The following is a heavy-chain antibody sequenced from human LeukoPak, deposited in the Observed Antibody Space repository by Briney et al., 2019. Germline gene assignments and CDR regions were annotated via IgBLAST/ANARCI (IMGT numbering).Heavy chain of an antibody. CDR1: GYTFTSYG. Sequence: GASVRVSCKASGYTFTSYGISWVRQAPGQGLEWMGRISAYNGNTNYAQKLQGRVTMTTDTSTSTAYMELRSLRSDDTAVYYCARWPVSDSSGYYYFGSLVSVDYWGQGTLVTVSS. J-gene: IGHJ4*02. CDR2: ISAYNGNT. CDR3: ARWPVSDSSGYYYFGSLVSVDY. V-gene: IGHV1-18*01. D-gene: IGHD3-22*01.